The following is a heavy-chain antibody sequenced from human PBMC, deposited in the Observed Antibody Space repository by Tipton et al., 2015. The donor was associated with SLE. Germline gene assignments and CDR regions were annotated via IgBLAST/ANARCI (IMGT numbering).Heavy chain of an antibody. CDR1: GGSISSSSYY. Sequence: TLSLTCTVSGGSISSSSYYWGWIRQPPGTGMEWIGSIYYSGSTYYNPSLKSRVTISVDTSKNQFSLKLSSMTAADTAVYYCARGMGNDSPYWGQGTLVTVAS. CDR3: ARGMGNDSPY. D-gene: IGHD3-22*01. V-gene: IGHV4-39*01. CDR2: IYYSGST. J-gene: IGHJ4*02.